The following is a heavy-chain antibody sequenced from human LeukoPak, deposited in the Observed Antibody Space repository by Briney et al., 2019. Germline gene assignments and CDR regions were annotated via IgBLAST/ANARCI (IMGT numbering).Heavy chain of an antibody. CDR1: GYTFSNYG. D-gene: IGHD2-2*01. Sequence: ASVKVSCKASGYTFSNYGITWVRQAPGQGLEWMGWINPNSGGTNYAQKFQGRVTMTRDTSISTAYMELSRLRSDDTAVYYCARVAEKRLNIVVVPAASFDYWGQGTLVTVSS. J-gene: IGHJ4*02. V-gene: IGHV1-2*02. CDR3: ARVAEKRLNIVVVPAASFDY. CDR2: INPNSGGT.